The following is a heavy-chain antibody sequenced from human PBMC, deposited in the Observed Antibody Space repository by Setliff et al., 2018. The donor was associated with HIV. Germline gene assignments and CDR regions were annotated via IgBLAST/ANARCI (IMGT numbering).Heavy chain of an antibody. J-gene: IGHJ3*02. V-gene: IGHV4-39*07. CDR2: IYYSGST. CDR1: GGSISSSSYY. D-gene: IGHD3-3*01. Sequence: SETLSLTCTVSGGSISSSSYYWGWIRQPPGKGLEWIGSIYYSGSTNYNPSLKSRVTISVDTSKNQFSLKLSSVTAADTAVYYCARDRKSLGYNFWSGFRPDAAFDIWGQGTMVTVSS. CDR3: ARDRKSLGYNFWSGFRPDAAFDI.